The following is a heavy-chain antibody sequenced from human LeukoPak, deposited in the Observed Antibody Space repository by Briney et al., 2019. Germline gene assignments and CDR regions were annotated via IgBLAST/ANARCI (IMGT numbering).Heavy chain of an antibody. CDR1: GGSINRYY. CDR3: ARHLGAQSLIAFDI. J-gene: IGHJ3*02. V-gene: IGHV4-4*07. CDR2: IYSTGST. D-gene: IGHD3-16*01. Sequence: SETLSLTCTVSGGSINRYYWTWIRQPAGKGPEWIGRIYSTGSTNYNPSLKSRVTMSVDTSKNHFSLNLNSVTAADTAVYYCARHLGAQSLIAFDIWGRGTMVTVSS.